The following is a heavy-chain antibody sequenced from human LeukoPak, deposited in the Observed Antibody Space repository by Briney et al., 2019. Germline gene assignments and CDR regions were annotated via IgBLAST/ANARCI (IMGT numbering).Heavy chain of an antibody. D-gene: IGHD3-22*01. J-gene: IGHJ4*02. Sequence: SVKVSCTASRGTFSSYAISWVRQAPGHGLEWMGGIITIFGTANYAQKFQGRVTITTDESTSTAYMELSRLRSEDTAVYYCARVEDSSGYVDYWGQGTLVTVSS. CDR2: IITIFGTA. CDR3: ARVEDSSGYVDY. CDR1: RGTFSSYA. V-gene: IGHV1-69*05.